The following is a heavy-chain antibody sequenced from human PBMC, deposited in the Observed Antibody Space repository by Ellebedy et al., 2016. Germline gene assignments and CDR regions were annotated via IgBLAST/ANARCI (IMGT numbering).Heavy chain of an antibody. J-gene: IGHJ6*03. CDR1: GGSISSYY. V-gene: IGHV4-59*12. D-gene: IGHD1-26*01. CDR3: ARSVSGGSSTHYYYYYMDV. CDR2: IYYSGST. Sequence: SETLSLTXTVSGGSISSYYWSWIRQPPGKGLEWIGYIYYSGSTNYNPSLKSRVTISVDTSKNQFSLKLSSVTAADTAVYYCARSVSGGSSTHYYYYYMDVWGKGTTVTVSS.